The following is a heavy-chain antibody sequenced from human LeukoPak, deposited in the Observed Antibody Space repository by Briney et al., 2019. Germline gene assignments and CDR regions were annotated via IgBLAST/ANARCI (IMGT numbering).Heavy chain of an antibody. D-gene: IGHD3-10*01. V-gene: IGHV3-21*01. Sequence: KPGGSLRLSCAASGFTFSSYSMNWVRQAPGKGLEWVSSISSSSSYIYYADSVKGRFTISRDNAKNSLYLQMTSLRAEDTAVYYCARSEFEAFDMWGQGTMVTVSS. CDR2: ISSSSSYI. CDR1: GFTFSSYS. CDR3: ARSEFEAFDM. J-gene: IGHJ3*02.